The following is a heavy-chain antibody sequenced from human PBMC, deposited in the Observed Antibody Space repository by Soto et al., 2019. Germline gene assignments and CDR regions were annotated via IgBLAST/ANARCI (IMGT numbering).Heavy chain of an antibody. D-gene: IGHD3-10*01. CDR1: GFTFSSYA. J-gene: IGHJ4*02. CDR3: AKDSFLLWFGESPFDY. Sequence: GSLRLSCAASGFTFSSYAMSWVRQAPGKGLEWVSAISGSGGSTYYADSVKGRFTISRDNSKNTLYLQMNSLRAEDTAVYYCAKDSFLLWFGESPFDYWGQGTLVTVSS. V-gene: IGHV3-23*01. CDR2: ISGSGGST.